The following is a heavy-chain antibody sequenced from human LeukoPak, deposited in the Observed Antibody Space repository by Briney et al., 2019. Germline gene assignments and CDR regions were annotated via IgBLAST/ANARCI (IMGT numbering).Heavy chain of an antibody. CDR2: IYTSGST. CDR3: ARELAYSSSWLYYYYYYMDV. D-gene: IGHD6-13*01. CDR1: GASISNLY. V-gene: IGHV4-4*07. Sequence: SETLSLTCTVSGASISNLYLSWIRQPAGKGLEWIGRIYTSGSTNYNPSLKSRVTISVDTSKNQFSLKLSSVTAADTAVYYCARELAYSSSWLYYYYYYMDVWGKGTTVTISS. J-gene: IGHJ6*03.